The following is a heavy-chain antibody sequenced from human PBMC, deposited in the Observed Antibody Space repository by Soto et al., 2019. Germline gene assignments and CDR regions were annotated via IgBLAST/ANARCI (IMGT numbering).Heavy chain of an antibody. CDR3: ATFPNVYSGSSYFHY. CDR1: GFAFSTFA. V-gene: IGHV3-23*01. D-gene: IGHD1-26*01. Sequence: EVQLFESGGGLVQPGGSLSLACAASGFAFSTFAVSWDRQAPGKGLEWVSSISGGGGNIWYADSVKGRFTISRDNSRNTLYLQMNSLRAEDTAVYYCATFPNVYSGSSYFHYWGQGTLVNVSS. J-gene: IGHJ4*02. CDR2: ISGGGGNI.